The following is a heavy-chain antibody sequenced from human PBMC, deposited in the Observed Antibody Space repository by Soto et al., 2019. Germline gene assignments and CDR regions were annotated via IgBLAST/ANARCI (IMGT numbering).Heavy chain of an antibody. J-gene: IGHJ4*02. CDR2: INPSGGST. V-gene: IGHV1-46*03. D-gene: IGHD3-22*01. CDR3: ARTGDSSGYMSYYFDY. Sequence: ASVKVSCKASGYTFTSYYMHWLGQAPGQGLEWMGIINPSGGSTSYAQKFQGRVTMTRDTSTSTVYMELSSLRSEDTAVYYCARTGDSSGYMSYYFDYWGQGTLVTVSS. CDR1: GYTFTSYY.